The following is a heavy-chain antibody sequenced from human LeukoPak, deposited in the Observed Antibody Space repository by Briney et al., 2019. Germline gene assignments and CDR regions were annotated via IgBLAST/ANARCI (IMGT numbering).Heavy chain of an antibody. J-gene: IGHJ4*02. Sequence: GGSLRLSCAASGFSFSSHAMCWVRQAPGKGLEWVSSIDISGGSTYYADSVQGRFTISRDNSKNTLYLQMNSLRAEDTAVYYCAKDSSPWDPMASWGQGTLVTVSS. V-gene: IGHV3-23*01. CDR2: IDISGGST. CDR1: GFSFSSHA. CDR3: AKDSSPWDPMAS. D-gene: IGHD3-10*01.